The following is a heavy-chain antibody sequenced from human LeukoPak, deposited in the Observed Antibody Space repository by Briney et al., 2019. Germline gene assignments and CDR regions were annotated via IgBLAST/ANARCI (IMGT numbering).Heavy chain of an antibody. D-gene: IGHD3-10*01. CDR1: GFTFSSYA. J-gene: IGHJ4*02. CDR2: IGGRDGST. V-gene: IGHV3-23*01. Sequence: GGSLRLSCAASGFTFSSYAMSWVRQAPGKGLEWVSAIGGRDGSTYYADSVKGRFTISRDNSKNTMYLQMNSLRAEDTAVYYCAKEYDSGGYGANFDYWGQGTLVTVSS. CDR3: AKEYDSGGYGANFDY.